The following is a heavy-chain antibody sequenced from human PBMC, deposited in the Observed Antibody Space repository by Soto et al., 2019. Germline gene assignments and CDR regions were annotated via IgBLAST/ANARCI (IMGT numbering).Heavy chain of an antibody. CDR2: ISSSSSIR. CDR1: GFTFSSYS. J-gene: IGHJ4*02. Sequence: EVQLVESGGGLVQPGGSLRLSCAASGFTFSSYSMNWVRQAPGKGLEWVSYISSSSSIRNYADSVKGRFTISRDNAKNSLYLQMNSLRAEDTAVYYRAKESIEIFGVVIYWGQGTLVTVSS. V-gene: IGHV3-48*01. CDR3: AKESIEIFGVVIY. D-gene: IGHD3-3*01.